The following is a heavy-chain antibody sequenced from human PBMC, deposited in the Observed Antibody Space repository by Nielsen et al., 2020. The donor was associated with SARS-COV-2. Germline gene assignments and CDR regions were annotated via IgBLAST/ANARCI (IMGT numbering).Heavy chain of an antibody. CDR3: ARGRGPNYDYVWGSYRPRWFDP. CDR1: GGSFSGYY. V-gene: IGHV4-34*01. Sequence: SETLSLTCAVYGGSFSGYYWSWIRQPPGKGLEWIGEINHSGSTNYNPSLKSRVTISVDTSKNQFSPKLSSVTAADTAVYYCARGRGPNYDYVWGSYRPRWFDPWGQGTLVTVSS. CDR2: INHSGST. J-gene: IGHJ5*02. D-gene: IGHD3-16*02.